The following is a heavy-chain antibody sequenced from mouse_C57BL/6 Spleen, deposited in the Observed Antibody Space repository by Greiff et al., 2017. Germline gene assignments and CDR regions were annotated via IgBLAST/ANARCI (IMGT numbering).Heavy chain of an antibody. CDR3: ARGAYYDYDDYAMDY. Sequence: EVQLQQSVAELVRPGASVKLSCTASGFNINNTYMHWVKQRPEQGLEWIGRIDPANGNTKYAPKFQGKATITADPSSNTAYLQLSSLTSEDTAIYDCARGAYYDYDDYAMDYWGQGTSVTVSS. V-gene: IGHV14-3*01. D-gene: IGHD2-4*01. CDR2: IDPANGNT. J-gene: IGHJ4*01. CDR1: GFNINNTY.